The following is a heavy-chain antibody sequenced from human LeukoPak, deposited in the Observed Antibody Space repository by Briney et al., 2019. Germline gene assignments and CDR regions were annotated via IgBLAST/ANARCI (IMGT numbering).Heavy chain of an antibody. CDR1: GYSISSGYY. Sequence: SETLSLTCAVSGYSISSGYYWGWIRQPPGKGLEWIGSIYHSGSTYYNPSLKSRVTISVDTSKNQFSLKLSSVTAADTAVYYCAREYCSGGSCSGLGYWGQGTLVTVSS. CDR2: IYHSGST. CDR3: AREYCSGGSCSGLGY. V-gene: IGHV4-38-2*02. J-gene: IGHJ4*02. D-gene: IGHD2-15*01.